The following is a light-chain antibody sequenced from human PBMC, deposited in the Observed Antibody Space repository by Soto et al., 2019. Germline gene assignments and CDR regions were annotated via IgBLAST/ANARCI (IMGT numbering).Light chain of an antibody. CDR3: QHRNHGRT. J-gene: IGKJ1*01. V-gene: IGKV3-11*01. CDR1: QNIGDY. Sequence: VLTQSPATLSLSRGETATLSCRASQNIGDYFAWYQQRPGQPPRLLIYDASSRVTGVPARFSGRGSGTDFTLTISYLEPEDFAVYYCQHRNHGRTFGQGTKVEIK. CDR2: DAS.